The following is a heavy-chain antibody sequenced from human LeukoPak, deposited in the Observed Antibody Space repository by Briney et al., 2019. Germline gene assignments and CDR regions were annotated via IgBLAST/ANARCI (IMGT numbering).Heavy chain of an antibody. Sequence: GETLRLSCAASGFISSSYWMHWVRQPQGKGLVYIACINTDGFSTNYADSVKGRFTISRDDAKNTLYLQMNSLRAEDTAVYYCARSRTYGDYGRGLDYWGQGTLVILSS. D-gene: IGHD4-17*01. CDR3: ARSRTYGDYGRGLDY. J-gene: IGHJ4*02. CDR2: INTDGFST. CDR1: GFISSSYW. V-gene: IGHV3-74*01.